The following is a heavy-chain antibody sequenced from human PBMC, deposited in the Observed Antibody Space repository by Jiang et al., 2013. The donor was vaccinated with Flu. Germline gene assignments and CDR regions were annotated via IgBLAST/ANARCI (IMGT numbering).Heavy chain of an antibody. CDR2: IYYIGSS. D-gene: IGHD4-17*01. CDR1: GGSISSGGYY. J-gene: IGHJ4*02. Sequence: TCTVSGGSISSGGYYWGWIRQPPGKGLEWIGTIYYIGSSYYNPSLKSRVTISVDTSKNQFSLKVSSVTAADTAVYYCARHQSNYGDHDYYFDNWGQGTLVTVSS. CDR3: ARHQSNYGDHDYYFDN. V-gene: IGHV4-39*01.